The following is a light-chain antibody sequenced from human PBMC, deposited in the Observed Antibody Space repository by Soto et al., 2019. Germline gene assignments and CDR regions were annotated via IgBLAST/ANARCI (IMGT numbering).Light chain of an antibody. J-gene: IGLJ1*01. CDR1: SSDVGGYNY. CDR3: SSYTSSSNLYV. Sequence: QSALTQPASVSGSPGQSITISCTGTSSDVGGYNYVSWYQQHPGKAPKLMIYDVSNRPSGVSNRFSGSKSGNTASLTISGLQAEDEADYYCSSYTSSSNLYVFAXGTKVTVL. CDR2: DVS. V-gene: IGLV2-14*01.